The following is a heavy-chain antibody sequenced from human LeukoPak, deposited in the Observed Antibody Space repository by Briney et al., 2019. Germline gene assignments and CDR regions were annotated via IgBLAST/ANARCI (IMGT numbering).Heavy chain of an antibody. D-gene: IGHD6-6*01. CDR2: IYHSVTT. CDR1: GYSISSGYF. Sequence: SETLSLTCTVSGYSISSGYFWGWMRQPPGKGLEWIGSIYHSVTTHYNPSLKSRVTISLDTSKNQFSLKLSSVTAADTAVYYCARLSTSSYFFDYWGQGTLVTVSS. CDR3: ARLSTSSYFFDY. V-gene: IGHV4-38-2*02. J-gene: IGHJ4*02.